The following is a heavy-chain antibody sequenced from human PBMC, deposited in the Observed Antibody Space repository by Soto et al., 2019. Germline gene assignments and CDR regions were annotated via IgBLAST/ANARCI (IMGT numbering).Heavy chain of an antibody. CDR3: ARDDLRRNDYVWGSYPRGAYGMDV. CDR2: ISSSSSTI. CDR1: GFTLSSYS. J-gene: IGHJ6*02. Sequence: GGSLRLSCAASGFTLSSYSMNWVRQAPGKGLEWVSYISSSSSTIYYADSVKGRFTISRDNAKNSLYLQMNSLRDEDTAVYYCARDDLRRNDYVWGSYPRGAYGMDVWGQGTTVTVSS. V-gene: IGHV3-48*02. D-gene: IGHD3-16*02.